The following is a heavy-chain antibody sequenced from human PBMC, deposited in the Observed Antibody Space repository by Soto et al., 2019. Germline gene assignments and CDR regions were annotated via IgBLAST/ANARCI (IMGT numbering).Heavy chain of an antibody. Sequence: EVQLLESGGHLVQPGGSLRLSCAASGFTFSNFAMSWVRQAPGKGLEWVSGISASGGSTNYADSVRGRFTISRDNSANTLFLEMNSLRGEDTAVYYCAKALVVVAPASKFDDWSQGTLVTVSS. CDR3: AKALVVVAPASKFDD. V-gene: IGHV3-23*01. CDR2: ISASGGST. J-gene: IGHJ4*02. D-gene: IGHD2-15*01. CDR1: GFTFSNFA.